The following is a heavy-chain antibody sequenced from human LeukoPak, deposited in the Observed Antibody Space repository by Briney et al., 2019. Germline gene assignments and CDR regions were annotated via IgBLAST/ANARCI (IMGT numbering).Heavy chain of an antibody. CDR2: IYYSGST. CDR3: ARHVYSSGWYATN. Sequence: SETLSLTCTVSGGSISSSSYYWGWIRQPPGKGLEWIGSIYYSGSTYYNPSPKSRVTISVDTSMNQFSLKLSSVTAADTAVYYCARHVYSSGWYATNWGQGTLVTVSS. D-gene: IGHD6-19*01. CDR1: GGSISSSSYY. J-gene: IGHJ4*02. V-gene: IGHV4-39*01.